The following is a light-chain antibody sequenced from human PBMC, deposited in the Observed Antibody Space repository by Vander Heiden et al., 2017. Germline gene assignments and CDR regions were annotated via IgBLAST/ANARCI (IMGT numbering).Light chain of an antibody. J-gene: IGLJ2*01. V-gene: IGLV1-40*01. Sequence: QSVLTQPPSVSGAPGQRVTISCTGGSSNIGAGYDVHWYQQLPGTAPKLLIYGNANRPSGVPDRFSGSKSGTSASLAITRLQAEDEADYYCQSYDSSLSSVVFAGGNKLTVL. CDR3: QSYDSSLSSVV. CDR1: SSNIGAGYD. CDR2: GNA.